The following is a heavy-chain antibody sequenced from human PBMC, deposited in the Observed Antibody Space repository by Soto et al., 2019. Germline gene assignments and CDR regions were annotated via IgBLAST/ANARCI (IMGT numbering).Heavy chain of an antibody. CDR3: ARDSYDFWSGYPRNYYYYGMDV. D-gene: IGHD3-3*01. V-gene: IGHV3-21*01. Sequence: EVQLVESGGGLVKPGGSLRLSCAASGFTFSSYSMNWVRQAPGKGLEWVSSISSSSSYIYYAVSVKGRFTISRDNAKNSLYLQMNSLRAEDTAVYYCARDSYDFWSGYPRNYYYYGMDVWGQGTTVTVSS. CDR1: GFTFSSYS. CDR2: ISSSSSYI. J-gene: IGHJ6*02.